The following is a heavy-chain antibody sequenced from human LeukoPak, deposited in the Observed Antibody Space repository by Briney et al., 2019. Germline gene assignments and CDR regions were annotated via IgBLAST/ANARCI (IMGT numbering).Heavy chain of an antibody. J-gene: IGHJ1*01. CDR3: ARSGYHYDSSGYSPFAEYFQH. CDR2: ISAYNGNT. D-gene: IGHD3-22*01. Sequence: GASVKVSCKASGYTFTSYGISWVRQAPGQGLEWMGWISAYNGNTNYAQKLQGRVTMTTDTSTSTAYMELRSLRSDDTAVYYCARSGYHYDSSGYSPFAEYFQHWGQGTLVTVSS. V-gene: IGHV1-18*01. CDR1: GYTFTSYG.